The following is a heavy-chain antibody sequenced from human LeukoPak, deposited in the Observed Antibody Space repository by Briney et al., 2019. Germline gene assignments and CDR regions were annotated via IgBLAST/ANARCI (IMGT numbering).Heavy chain of an antibody. J-gene: IGHJ3*02. D-gene: IGHD2-15*01. CDR3: ARFPCSGDSCYSGIRAFDI. V-gene: IGHV4-34*01. Sequence: PSETLSLTXAVYGGSFSTYYWNWIRQSPGKGLEWIGEINHGGSTNCNPSLKSRVTISVDTSKNQFSLRLSSVTAADTALYYCARFPCSGDSCYSGIRAFDIWGQGTMVTVSS. CDR1: GGSFSTYY. CDR2: INHGGST.